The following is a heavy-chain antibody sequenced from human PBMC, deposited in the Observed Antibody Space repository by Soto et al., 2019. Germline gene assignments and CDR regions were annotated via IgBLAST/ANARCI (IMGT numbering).Heavy chain of an antibody. D-gene: IGHD2-15*01. J-gene: IGHJ4*02. CDR1: GGSISSGNYY. Sequence: QVQLQESGPGLVKPSQTLSLTCTVSGGSISSGNYYWSWIRQPPGKGLEWIGFISYSGSAYYNPSLQGRVTISVDTSKNQFSLNLSFVTAADTDVYYCATMGTPATGLYYFAYWGQGTLVTVSS. V-gene: IGHV4-30-4*01. CDR3: ATMGTPATGLYYFAY. CDR2: ISYSGSA.